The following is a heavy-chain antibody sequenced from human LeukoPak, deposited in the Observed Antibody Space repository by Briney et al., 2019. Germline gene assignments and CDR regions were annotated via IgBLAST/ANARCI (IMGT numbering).Heavy chain of an antibody. J-gene: IGHJ3*01. CDR1: KFTFSNYT. Sequence: GGSLRLSCAASKFTFSNYTLTWVRQSPGKGLDWVSSISGSSRYIHYSDSVKGRFTISRDDSKNTLYLQLNSLRVDDTALYYCAKNWGPLHMGGQGTMVTVSS. V-gene: IGHV3-21*04. CDR2: ISGSSRYI. D-gene: IGHD3-16*01. CDR3: AKNWGPLHM.